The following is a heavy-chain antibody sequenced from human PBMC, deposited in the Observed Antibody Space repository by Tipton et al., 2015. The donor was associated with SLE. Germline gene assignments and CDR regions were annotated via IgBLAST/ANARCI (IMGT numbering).Heavy chain of an antibody. J-gene: IGHJ4*02. CDR1: GNSSISYG. V-gene: IGHV1-18*01. Sequence: QLVQSGAEVKKPGASVKVSCKASGNSSISYGISWVRQAPGQGLEWMGWINTYNGYTNYAQELQGRATMTTDTSTSTAYMELRSLRSDDTAVYYCATLGGGGDYWGQGTLVTVS. CDR3: ATLGGGGDY. D-gene: IGHD2-15*01. CDR2: INTYNGYT.